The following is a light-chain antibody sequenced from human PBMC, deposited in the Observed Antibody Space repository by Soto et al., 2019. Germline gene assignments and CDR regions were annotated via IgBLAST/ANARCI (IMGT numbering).Light chain of an antibody. V-gene: IGLV2-14*01. Sequence: QSALTQPASVSGSPGQSINISCTGTSSDIGSHNFVSWHQQHPGKAPKFIIYGVSNRPSGVSNRFSGSKSGNTASLTISGLQADDEADYYCSSYTSTYIWVFGGGTKVTVL. J-gene: IGLJ3*02. CDR3: SSYTSTYIWV. CDR2: GVS. CDR1: SSDIGSHNF.